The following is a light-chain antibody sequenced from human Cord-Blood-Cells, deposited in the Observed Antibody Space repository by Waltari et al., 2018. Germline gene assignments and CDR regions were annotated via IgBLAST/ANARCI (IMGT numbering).Light chain of an antibody. V-gene: IGLV2-11*01. J-gene: IGLJ1*01. CDR2: DVS. Sequence: QSALTQPRSVSGSPGQSVTLSCTGTSSAVGGYNYVSWYQQHPGKAPKLMIYDVSKRPSGVPDRFSGSESGNTASLTISGLQAEDEADYYCCSYAGSYTYVFGTGTKVTVL. CDR3: CSYAGSYTYV. CDR1: SSAVGGYNY.